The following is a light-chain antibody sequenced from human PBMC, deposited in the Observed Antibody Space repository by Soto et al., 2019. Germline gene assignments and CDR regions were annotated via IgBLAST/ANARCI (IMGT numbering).Light chain of an antibody. CDR1: TSDIGSNT. Sequence: QAVVTQPPSASGTPGQKITISCSGSTSDIGSNTVNWYQQVPGTAPKLLIYANNQRPSGVPDRFSGSKSGTSASLAISGLQSDDEADYYCEAWDDSLNGPVFGGGTKVTVL. CDR3: EAWDDSLNGPV. V-gene: IGLV1-44*01. J-gene: IGLJ3*02. CDR2: ANN.